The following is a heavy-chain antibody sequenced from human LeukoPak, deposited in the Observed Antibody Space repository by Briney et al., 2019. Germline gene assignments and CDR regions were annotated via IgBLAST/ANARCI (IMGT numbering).Heavy chain of an antibody. CDR1: GFTFSSYA. CDR3: ALPGAEGGYFDY. J-gene: IGHJ4*02. Sequence: PGGSLRLSCAASGFTFSSYAMSWVRQAPGKGLEWVSAISGSGGSTYYADSVKGRFTISRDNSKNTLYLQMNSLRAEDTAVYYCALPGAEGGYFDYWGQGTLVTVSS. CDR2: ISGSGGST. V-gene: IGHV3-23*01. D-gene: IGHD7-27*01.